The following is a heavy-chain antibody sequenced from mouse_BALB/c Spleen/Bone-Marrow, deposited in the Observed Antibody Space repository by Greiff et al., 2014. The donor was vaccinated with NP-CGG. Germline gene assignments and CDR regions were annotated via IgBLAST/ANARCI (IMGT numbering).Heavy chain of an antibody. J-gene: IGHJ2*01. CDR1: GYTFTSSW. V-gene: IGHV1S130*01. D-gene: IGHD1-1*01. CDR2: IHPNSGNT. Sequence: ESGSVLVRPGASVKLSCKASGYTFTSSWMHWAKQRPGQGLEWIGEIHPNSGNTNYNEKFKGKATLTVDTSSSTAYVDLSSLTSEDSAVYYCANYYGSSSYWGRGTTLTVSS. CDR3: ANYYGSSSY.